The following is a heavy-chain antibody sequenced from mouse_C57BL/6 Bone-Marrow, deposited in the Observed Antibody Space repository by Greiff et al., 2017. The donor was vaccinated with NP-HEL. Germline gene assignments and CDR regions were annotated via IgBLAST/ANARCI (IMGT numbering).Heavy chain of an antibody. V-gene: IGHV1-22*01. D-gene: IGHD1-1*01. CDR2: INPNNGGT. J-gene: IGHJ1*03. Sequence: EVQLQQSGPELVKPGASVKMSCKASGYTFTDYNMHWVKQSHGKSLEWIGYINPNNGGTSYNQKFKGKATLTVNKSSSTAYMELRSLTSEDSAVYYCARGHYGSSYVYWYFDVWGTGTTVTVS. CDR3: ARGHYGSSYVYWYFDV. CDR1: GYTFTDYN.